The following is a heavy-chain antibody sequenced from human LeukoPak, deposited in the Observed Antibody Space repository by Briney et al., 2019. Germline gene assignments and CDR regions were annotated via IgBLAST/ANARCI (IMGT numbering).Heavy chain of an antibody. CDR1: GYTFTHHG. CDR2: ISCYNGDT. CDR3: ARGVLTGIDYFDY. J-gene: IGHJ4*02. V-gene: IGHV1-18*01. Sequence: ASVKVSCKASGYTFTHHGISWVRQAPGQGLEWMGWISCYNGDTMYAQNVQGRVTMTTDTSTRTAYIELRSLRSDDTAVYYCARGVLTGIDYFDYWGQGTLVSVSS. D-gene: IGHD7-27*01.